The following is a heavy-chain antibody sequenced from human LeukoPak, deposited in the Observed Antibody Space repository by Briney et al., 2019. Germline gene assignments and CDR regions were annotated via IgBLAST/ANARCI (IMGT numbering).Heavy chain of an antibody. J-gene: IGHJ5*01. CDR2: ISPGGEET. CDR1: GFTFSSFA. Sequence: GGSLSLSCSASGFTFSSFAMNWVRQAPGKGLEWVSSISPGGEETYYADSVEGRFTISRDNSKNTLSLQMNSLRAEDMAVYYCAKQYIVTTWYWFGSWGQGTLVTVSS. CDR3: AKQYIVTTWYWFGS. D-gene: IGHD4-17*01. V-gene: IGHV3-23*01.